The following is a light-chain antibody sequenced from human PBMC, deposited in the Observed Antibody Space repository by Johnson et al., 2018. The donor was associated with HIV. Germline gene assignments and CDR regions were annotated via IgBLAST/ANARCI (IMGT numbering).Light chain of an antibody. Sequence: QSVLTQPPSVSAAPGQKVTISCSGSSSNIGNNYVSWYQQLPGTAPKLLIYENKKRPSGIPDRFSGSTSGTSATLNITGLQTGDEADYYCGTWDSSLGAWVFGTGTKVTVL. CDR1: SSNIGNNY. V-gene: IGLV1-51*02. CDR3: GTWDSSLGAWV. CDR2: ENK. J-gene: IGLJ1*01.